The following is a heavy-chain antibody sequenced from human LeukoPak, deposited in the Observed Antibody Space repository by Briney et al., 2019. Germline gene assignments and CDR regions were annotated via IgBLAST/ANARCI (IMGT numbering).Heavy chain of an antibody. CDR1: GFTFSSYS. D-gene: IGHD4-11*01. V-gene: IGHV3-21*01. CDR3: ARGFDYSNYGIFDY. J-gene: IGHJ4*02. CDR2: ISSSSRYI. Sequence: PGGSLRLSCAASGFTFSSYSMNWVRQAPGKGLEWVSSISSSSRYIYYADSLKGRFTISRDNAKNSLYLQMNRLRAEDTAVYYCARGFDYSNYGIFDYWGQGTLVTVSS.